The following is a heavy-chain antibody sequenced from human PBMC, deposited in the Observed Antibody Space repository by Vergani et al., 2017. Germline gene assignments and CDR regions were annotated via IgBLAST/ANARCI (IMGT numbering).Heavy chain of an antibody. CDR3: ARDRSGYVRYYFDY. V-gene: IGHV3-33*01. CDR1: GFTFSSYG. CDR2: IWYDGSNK. Sequence: QVQLVESGGGVVQPGRSLRLSCAASGFTFSSYGMHWVRQAPGKGLEWVAVIWYDGSNKYYADSVKGRFTLSRDNSKNTLYLQMNSLRAEDTAVYYCARDRSGYVRYYFDYWGQGTLVTVSS. J-gene: IGHJ4*02. D-gene: IGHD5-12*01.